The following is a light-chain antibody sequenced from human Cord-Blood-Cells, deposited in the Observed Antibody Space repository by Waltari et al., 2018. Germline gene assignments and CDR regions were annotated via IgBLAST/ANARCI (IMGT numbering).Light chain of an antibody. V-gene: IGLV3-21*03. CDR3: QVWDSSSDHPV. J-gene: IGLJ2*01. Sequence: SYVLTQPPSVSVAPGKTARITCGGTNIGRKSVHWYQQKPGQAPVLVVYDDSDRPSGIPGRFSGSNSGNTATLTISRVEAGDEADYYCQVWDSSSDHPVFGGGTKLTVL. CDR2: DDS. CDR1: NIGRKS.